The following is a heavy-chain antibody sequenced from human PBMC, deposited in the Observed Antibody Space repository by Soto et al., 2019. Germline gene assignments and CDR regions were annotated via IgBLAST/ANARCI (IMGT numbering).Heavy chain of an antibody. Sequence: EVQLLESGGGLEQPGGSLRLSCAASGFTFRDYAMSWVRQAPGKGVEGVTTITGSSSNLYYSDSVKGRFAISRDNSTNTLYLQMDSLTAQDTAVYYCAKGGAVYGLLTHDYWGQGTLVTVSS. CDR1: GFTFRDYA. D-gene: IGHD3-9*01. V-gene: IGHV3-23*01. CDR2: ITGSSSNL. CDR3: AKGGAVYGLLTHDY. J-gene: IGHJ4*02.